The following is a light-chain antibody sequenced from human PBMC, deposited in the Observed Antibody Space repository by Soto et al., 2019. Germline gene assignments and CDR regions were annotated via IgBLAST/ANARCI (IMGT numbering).Light chain of an antibody. Sequence: DIQMTQSPSSLSASVEDRVIITCRASQSISNHLNWYQQKPGKAPKLLIFAASSLQSGVPSRFSGSGSGTDFTLTISSLEPEDFAVYYCQQRSNWPPGITFGQGTRLEI. J-gene: IGKJ5*01. CDR1: QSISNH. CDR2: AAS. CDR3: QQRSNWPPGIT. V-gene: IGKV1-39*01.